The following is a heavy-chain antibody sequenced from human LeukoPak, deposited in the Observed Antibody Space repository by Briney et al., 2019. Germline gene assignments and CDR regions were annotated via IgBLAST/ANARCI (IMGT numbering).Heavy chain of an antibody. V-gene: IGHV1-8*01. CDR1: GYTFTSYD. Sequence: GASVKVSCKASGYTFTSYDINWVRQATGQGLEWMGWMNPNSGNTGYAQKFQGRVTMTRNTSISTAYMELSSLRSEDTAVYYCARGTGYCSGGNCYYQKNWFDPWGQGTLVTVSS. CDR2: MNPNSGNT. CDR3: ARGTGYCSGGNCYYQKNWFDP. J-gene: IGHJ5*02. D-gene: IGHD2-15*01.